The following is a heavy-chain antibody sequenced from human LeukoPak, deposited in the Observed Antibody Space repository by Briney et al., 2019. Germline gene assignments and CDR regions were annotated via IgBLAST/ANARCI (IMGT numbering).Heavy chain of an antibody. CDR2: IYYSGST. CDR1: GGSISSGGYY. D-gene: IGHD1-14*01. CDR3: ARVMKRTTLIYYYYMDV. V-gene: IGHV4-31*03. J-gene: IGHJ6*03. Sequence: SDTLSLTCTVSGGSISSGGYYWSWIRQHPGKGLEWIGYIYYSGSTYYNPSLKSRVTISVDTSKNQFSLKLSSVTAADTAVYYCARVMKRTTLIYYYYMDVWGKGTTVTVSS.